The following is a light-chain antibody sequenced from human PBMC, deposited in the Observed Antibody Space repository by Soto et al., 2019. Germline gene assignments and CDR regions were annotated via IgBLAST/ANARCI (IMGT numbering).Light chain of an antibody. CDR1: SSDVGGYNF. V-gene: IGLV2-14*01. CDR3: SSYTSISTYV. Sequence: QSVLTQPASVSGSPGQSITISCTGTSSDVGGYNFVSWYQQHPDKAPKLMIYDVTNRPSGVSNRFSGSKSGNTASLTISGLQAEDEADYCCSSYTSISTYVFGTGTKVTVL. J-gene: IGLJ1*01. CDR2: DVT.